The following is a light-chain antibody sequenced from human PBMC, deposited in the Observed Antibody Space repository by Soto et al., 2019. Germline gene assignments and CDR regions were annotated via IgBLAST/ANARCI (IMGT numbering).Light chain of an antibody. Sequence: EIVLTQSPGTLSLSPGERATLSCRASQSVSSSYLAWYQQKPGQAPRLLIYGASSRATGIPDRFSGSGSGTVFPLTSGGLEPDVFVVYYCQQYGGSPTFGQGTKVEIK. CDR2: GAS. CDR3: QQYGGSPT. V-gene: IGKV3-20*01. J-gene: IGKJ1*01. CDR1: QSVSSSY.